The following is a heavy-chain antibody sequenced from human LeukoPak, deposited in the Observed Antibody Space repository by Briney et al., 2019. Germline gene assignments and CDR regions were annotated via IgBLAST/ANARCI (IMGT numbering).Heavy chain of an antibody. J-gene: IGHJ4*02. CDR3: ARGQYQLPDYYFDY. CDR1: GYTFTGYY. V-gene: IGHV1-2*02. Sequence: ASVKVSCKASGYTFTGYYMHWVRQAPGQGLEWMGWINPNSGGTNYAQKFQGRVTITADKSTSTAYMELSSLRSEDTAVYYCARGQYQLPDYYFDYWGQGTLVTVSS. D-gene: IGHD2-2*01. CDR2: INPNSGGT.